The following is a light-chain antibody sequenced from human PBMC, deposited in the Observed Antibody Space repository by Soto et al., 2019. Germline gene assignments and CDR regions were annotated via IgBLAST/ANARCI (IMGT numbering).Light chain of an antibody. CDR3: SSYAGNNYG. Sequence: QSVLTQPASVSGSPGQSITISCTGTSSDVGNYNYVSRYQQHPGKAPKLMIYGVSNRPSGVSNRFSGSKSGDTASLTISGLQAEDEADYHCSSYAGNNYGFGTGTKVTVL. V-gene: IGLV2-14*01. CDR2: GVS. CDR1: SSDVGNYNY. J-gene: IGLJ1*01.